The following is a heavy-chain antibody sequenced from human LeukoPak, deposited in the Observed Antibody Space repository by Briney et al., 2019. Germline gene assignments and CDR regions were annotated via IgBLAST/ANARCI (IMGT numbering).Heavy chain of an antibody. V-gene: IGHV3-21*01. CDR1: GFTFSSYS. CDR3: AGHLIAVANQLRSY. CDR2: ISSSSSYI. Sequence: GGSLRLSCAASGFTFSSYSMNWVRQAPGKGLEGVSSISSSSSYIYCAESVKGRFTISRDNAKHSLDLQMKTLRAEDTAVYYCAGHLIAVANQLRSYWGQGTLVTVSS. D-gene: IGHD6-19*01. J-gene: IGHJ4*02.